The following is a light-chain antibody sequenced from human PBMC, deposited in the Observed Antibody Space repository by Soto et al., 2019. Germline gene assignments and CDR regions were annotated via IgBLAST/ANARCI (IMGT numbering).Light chain of an antibody. CDR3: QQYYSTPPT. V-gene: IGKV4-1*01. J-gene: IGKJ3*01. Sequence: DIVMTQSPDSLAVSLGERATINCKSSQSVLFISNNKNYLAWYQKKPGQPPNLLIFWASTRESVVPDRFSGSGSGTDFPLTISILQAEDVAVYYCQQYYSTPPTVRTGTKVDIK. CDR1: QSVLFISNNKNY. CDR2: WAS.